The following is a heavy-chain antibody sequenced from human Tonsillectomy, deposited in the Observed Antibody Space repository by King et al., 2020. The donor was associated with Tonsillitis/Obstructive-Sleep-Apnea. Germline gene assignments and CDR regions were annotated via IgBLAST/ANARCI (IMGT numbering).Heavy chain of an antibody. CDR3: ARHLEESVAARPGYYYYGMDV. CDR2: IYYTGST. Sequence: LQLQESGPRLVKPSETLSLTCIVSGGSISSSSYYWGWIRQPPGKGLEWIGSIYYTGSTYYNPSLKSRVTISVDTSKNQVSLKLSSVTAAETAVYYCARHLEESVAARPGYYYYGMDVWGQGTTVTVSS. J-gene: IGHJ6*02. V-gene: IGHV4-39*01. D-gene: IGHD6-6*01. CDR1: GGSISSSSYY.